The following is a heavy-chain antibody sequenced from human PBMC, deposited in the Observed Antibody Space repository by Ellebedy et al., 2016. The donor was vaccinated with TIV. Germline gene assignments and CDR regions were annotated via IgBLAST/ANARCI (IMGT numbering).Heavy chain of an antibody. J-gene: IGHJ4*02. CDR2: INPNSGGT. D-gene: IGHD1-26*01. CDR1: GYTFTGYY. V-gene: IGHV1-2*02. Sequence: ASVKVSCXASGYTFTGYYMHWVRQAPGQGLEWMRWINPNSGGTNYAQKFQGRVTMTRDTSITTAYMELSRLRSDDTAMYYCARGSGSYYFDYWGQGTLVTVSS. CDR3: ARGSGSYYFDY.